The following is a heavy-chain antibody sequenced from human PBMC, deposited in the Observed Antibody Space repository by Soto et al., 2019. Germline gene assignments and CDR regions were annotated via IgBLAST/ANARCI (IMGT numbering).Heavy chain of an antibody. CDR1: GFTFSSYG. CDR3: AKGITIFGVVTLPYFDY. CDR2: ISYDGSNK. Sequence: QVQLVESGGGVVQPGRSLRLSCAASGFTFSSYGMHWVRQAPGKGLEWVAVISYDGSNKYYADSVKGRFTISRDNSKNTLYVQMNSLRAEDTAVYYCAKGITIFGVVTLPYFDYWGQGTLVTVSS. J-gene: IGHJ4*02. V-gene: IGHV3-30*18. D-gene: IGHD3-3*01.